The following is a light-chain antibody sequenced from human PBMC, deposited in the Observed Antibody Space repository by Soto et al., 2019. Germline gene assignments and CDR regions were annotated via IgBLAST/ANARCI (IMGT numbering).Light chain of an antibody. Sequence: EIVLTQSPGTLSLSPGERATLSCRASQSVHSNYLAWYQQKLGQAPRLLIYGTSSRATGIPDRFSGSGSGTDFTLTISRLEPEDFAVYYCQQYGSSQWTFGQGTKVDIK. CDR1: QSVHSNY. V-gene: IGKV3-20*01. CDR2: GTS. J-gene: IGKJ1*01. CDR3: QQYGSSQWT.